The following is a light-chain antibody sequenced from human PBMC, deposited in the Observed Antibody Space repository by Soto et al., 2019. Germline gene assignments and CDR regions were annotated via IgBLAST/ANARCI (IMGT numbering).Light chain of an antibody. V-gene: IGLV2-14*03. J-gene: IGLJ2*01. CDR2: DVS. CDR1: SSDVGGYNF. Sequence: QSALTQPASVSGSPGQSITISCAGTSSDVGGYNFVSWYQHHPGKVPKLMIYDVSNRPSGVSNRFSGSKSGNTASLTISGLQAEDEADYYCSSYTSSSTLVFGGGTMVTVL. CDR3: SSYTSSSTLV.